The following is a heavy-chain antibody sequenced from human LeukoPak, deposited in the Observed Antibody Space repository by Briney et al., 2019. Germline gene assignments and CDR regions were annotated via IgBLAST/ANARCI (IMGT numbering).Heavy chain of an antibody. D-gene: IGHD4-17*01. CDR3: ARSISGDYEDY. J-gene: IGHJ4*02. CDR1: GFTFSSYG. CDR2: ISYDGSNK. Sequence: GGSLRLSCAASGFTFSSYGMHWVRQAPGKGLEWVAVISYDGSNKYYADSVKGRFTISRDNAKNSLYLQMNSLRAEDTAVYYCARSISGDYEDYWGQGTLVTVSS. V-gene: IGHV3-30*03.